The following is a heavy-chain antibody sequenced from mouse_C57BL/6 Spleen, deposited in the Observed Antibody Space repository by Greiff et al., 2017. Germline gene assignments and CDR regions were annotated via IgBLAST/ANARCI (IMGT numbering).Heavy chain of an antibody. J-gene: IGHJ3*01. CDR2: INPKHGGT. D-gene: IGHD3-2*02. CDR3: AKGGRDSSGYPFAY. CDR1: GYTFTDYN. Sequence: VQLQQSGPELVKPGASVKIPCKASGYTFTDYNMDWVKQSHGKSLEWIGDINPKHGGTIYNQKFKGKATLTVDKSSSTAYMELRSLTSEDTAVYYCAKGGRDSSGYPFAYWGQGTLVTVSA. V-gene: IGHV1-18*01.